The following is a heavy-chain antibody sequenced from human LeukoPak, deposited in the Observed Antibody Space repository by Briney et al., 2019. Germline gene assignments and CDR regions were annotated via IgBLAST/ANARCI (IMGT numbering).Heavy chain of an antibody. CDR2: INHSGGT. J-gene: IGHJ4*02. CDR3: ASGTGESGSY. D-gene: IGHD3-10*01. Sequence: SETLSLTCAVYGGSFSGYYWSWIRQPPGKGLEWIGEINHSGGTNYNPSLKSRVTISVDTSKNQFSLKLSSVTAADTAVYYCASGTGESGSYWGQGTLVTVSS. V-gene: IGHV4-34*01. CDR1: GGSFSGYY.